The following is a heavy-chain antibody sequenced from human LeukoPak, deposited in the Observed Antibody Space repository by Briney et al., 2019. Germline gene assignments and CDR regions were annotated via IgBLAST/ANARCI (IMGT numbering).Heavy chain of an antibody. Sequence: GGSLRLSCAASGFTFSNYNMSWVRQAPGKAMDWVSSITSSGTYIFYADSVKGRFTISRDNAKNSLYLQMDSLGPEDTAGYYCARDPYSGNYGNDYYYYMDVWGKGTTVTISS. CDR2: ITSSGTYI. D-gene: IGHD1-26*01. CDR1: GFTFSNYN. V-gene: IGHV3-21*01. J-gene: IGHJ6*03. CDR3: ARDPYSGNYGNDYYYYMDV.